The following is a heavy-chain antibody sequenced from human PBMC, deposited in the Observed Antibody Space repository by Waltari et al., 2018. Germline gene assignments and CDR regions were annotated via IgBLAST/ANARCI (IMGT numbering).Heavy chain of an antibody. CDR2: ISEYEGNI. V-gene: IGHV1-18*04. J-gene: IGHJ4*02. CDR3: ARRRRIAVTDSEAFYFDY. D-gene: IGHD6-19*01. Sequence: QVQLVQSGPEVKKPGASVKVSCKASGYTFTDYIITWVRQAPGQGLEWMGWISEYEGNINYAQKVQDRVTMTTDTSATTAYMELRSLRSDDAAVYYCARRRRIAVTDSEAFYFDYWGQGTLVTVSS. CDR1: GYTFTDYI.